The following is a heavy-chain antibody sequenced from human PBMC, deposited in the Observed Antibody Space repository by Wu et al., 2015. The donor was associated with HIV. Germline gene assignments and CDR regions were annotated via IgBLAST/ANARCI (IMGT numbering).Heavy chain of an antibody. D-gene: IGHD6-19*01. V-gene: IGHV1-69*13. Sequence: QVQLVQSGAEVKKPGSSVKVSCKASGGTYSSYAISWVRQAPGQGLEWMGRIIPIFRTTNYAQKFQGRVTITADESTSTAYMELSSLRSEDTAVYYCAATGIAVAGTYYYYYYMDVWGKGTTVTVSS. CDR2: IIPIFRTT. CDR1: GGTYSSYA. CDR3: AATGIAVAGTYYYYYYMDV. J-gene: IGHJ6*03.